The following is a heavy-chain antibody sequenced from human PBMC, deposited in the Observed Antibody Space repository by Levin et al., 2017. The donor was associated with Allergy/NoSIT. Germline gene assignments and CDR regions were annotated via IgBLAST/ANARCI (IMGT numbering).Heavy chain of an antibody. CDR1: GYTFTGYY. CDR2: INPNSGGT. Sequence: GGSLRLSCKASGYTFTGYYMHWVRQAPGQGLEWMGWINPNSGGTNYAQKFQGRVTMTRDTSISTAYMELSRLRSDDTAVYYCARGGWGSSSWYVFNYWGQGTLVTVSS. V-gene: IGHV1-2*02. J-gene: IGHJ4*02. CDR3: ARGGWGSSSWYVFNY. D-gene: IGHD6-13*01.